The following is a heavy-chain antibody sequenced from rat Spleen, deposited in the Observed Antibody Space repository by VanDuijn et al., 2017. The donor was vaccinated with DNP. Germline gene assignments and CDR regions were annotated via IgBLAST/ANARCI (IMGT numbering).Heavy chain of an antibody. CDR1: GFSLTSYG. CDR3: ARRYGSNPPYYFDY. D-gene: IGHD1-4*01. V-gene: IGHV2-16*01. Sequence: QVQLKESGPGLVQPSRTLSLTCTVSGFSLTSYGVSWVRQPTGKGLEWIAAIWRGGSTDYNSDFQSRLSISRDTSKSQVVLKMNSLQTEDTAMYFCARRYGSNPPYYFDYWGQGVMVTVSS. J-gene: IGHJ2*01. CDR2: IWRGGST.